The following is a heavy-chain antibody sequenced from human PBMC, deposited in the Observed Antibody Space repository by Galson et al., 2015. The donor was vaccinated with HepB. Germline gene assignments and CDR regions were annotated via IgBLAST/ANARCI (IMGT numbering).Heavy chain of an antibody. V-gene: IGHV3-33*01. CDR3: ARDRGYYDIMTGYYKGYGHDY. J-gene: IGHJ4*02. CDR2: KWYGGSNK. D-gene: IGHD3-9*01. Sequence: FSSDAMNWVRLASGKGLGRVAVKWYGGSNKYYADSVKCRFNISRDNSKNTLYLQMNSLRAEETAVYYCARDRGYYDIMTGYYKGYGHDYWGQGTLVTVSS. CDR1: FSSDA.